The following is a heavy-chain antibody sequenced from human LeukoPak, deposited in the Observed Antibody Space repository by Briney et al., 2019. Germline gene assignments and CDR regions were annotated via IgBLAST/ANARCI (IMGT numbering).Heavy chain of an antibody. V-gene: IGHV3-30*18. CDR2: ISYDGSNK. J-gene: IGHJ4*02. D-gene: IGHD3-10*01. CDR1: GFTFSSYG. CDR3: AKVDLYHGSGSYFDY. Sequence: PGGSLRLSCAASGFTFSSYGMHWVRQAPGKGLEWVAVISYDGSNKYYADSVKGRFTISRDNSKNTLYLQMNSLRAEDTAVYYCAKVDLYHGSGSYFDYWGQGTLVTVSS.